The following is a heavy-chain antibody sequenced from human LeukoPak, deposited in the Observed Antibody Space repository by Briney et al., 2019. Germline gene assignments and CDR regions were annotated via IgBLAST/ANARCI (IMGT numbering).Heavy chain of an antibody. CDR2: ISGSGGTT. CDR3: ARGGSVFAYFFDY. CDR1: GLIFSNYA. V-gene: IGHV3-23*01. D-gene: IGHD3-10*01. Sequence: GGSLRLSCAASGLIFSNYAMTWARLTPGKGLEWVSAISGSGGTTYYADSVKGRFTISRDSSTNTLYLQLSSLRAKDTATYYCARGGSVFAYFFDYWGQGTLVTVSS. J-gene: IGHJ4*02.